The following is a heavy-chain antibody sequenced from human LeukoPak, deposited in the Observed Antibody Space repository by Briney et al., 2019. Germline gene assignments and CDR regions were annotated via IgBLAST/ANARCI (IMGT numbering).Heavy chain of an antibody. V-gene: IGHV4-39*01. CDR1: GGSISSSSYY. D-gene: IGHD3-3*01. CDR2: IYYSGST. J-gene: IGHJ5*02. Sequence: SETLSLTCTVSGGSISSSSYYWGWIRQPPGKGLEWIGSIYYSGSTYYNPSLKSRVTISVDKSKIQFSLKLSSVTAADTAVYYCARHFYDFWSGTPYNWFDPWGQGTLVTVSS. CDR3: ARHFYDFWSGTPYNWFDP.